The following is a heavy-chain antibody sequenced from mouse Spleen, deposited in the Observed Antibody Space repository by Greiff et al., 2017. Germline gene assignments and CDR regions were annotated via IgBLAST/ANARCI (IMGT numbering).Heavy chain of an antibody. D-gene: IGHD1-1*02. Sequence: EVQLVESGGGLVKPGGSLKLSCAASGFTFSDYGMHWVRQAPEKGLEWFAYISSGSSTIYYADTVKGRFTISRDNAKNTLFLQMTSLRSEDTAMYYCARGGLTGYFDVWGTGTTVTVSS. CDR1: GFTFSDYG. CDR2: ISSGSSTI. V-gene: IGHV5-17*01. CDR3: ARGGLTGYFDV. J-gene: IGHJ1*03.